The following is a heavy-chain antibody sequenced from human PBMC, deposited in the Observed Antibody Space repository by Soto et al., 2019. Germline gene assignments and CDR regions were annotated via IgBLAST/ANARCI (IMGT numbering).Heavy chain of an antibody. D-gene: IGHD2-8*01. J-gene: IGHJ6*02. CDR2: IYYSGST. CDR1: GGSISSFS. Sequence: SETLSLTCSVSGGSISSFSWSWIRKPPGKGLEWIGYIYYSGSTNYNPSLKSRVTISVDTSKNQFSLKLSSVTAADTAVYYCARNTGGYYSGLDVWGQGTTVTVSS. V-gene: IGHV4-59*01. CDR3: ARNTGGYYSGLDV.